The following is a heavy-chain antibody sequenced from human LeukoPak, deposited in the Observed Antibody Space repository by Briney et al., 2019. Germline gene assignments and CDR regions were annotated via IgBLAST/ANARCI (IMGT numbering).Heavy chain of an antibody. J-gene: IGHJ4*02. V-gene: IGHV4-59*12. CDR2: IYYSGST. D-gene: IGHD3-22*01. CDR1: GGSISSYY. CDR3: ARDHYDSSAYYYDYFDY. Sequence: SETLSLTCTVSGGSISSYYWSWIRQPPGKGLEWIGYIYYSGSTNYNPSLKSRVTISVDTSKNQFSLKLSSVTAGDTAVYYCARDHYDSSAYYYDYFDYWGQGTLVTVSS.